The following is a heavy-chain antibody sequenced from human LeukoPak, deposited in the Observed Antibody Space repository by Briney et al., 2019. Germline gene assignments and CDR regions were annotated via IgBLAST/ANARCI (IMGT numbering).Heavy chain of an antibody. CDR2: IYYSGST. Sequence: PSETLSLTCTVSGGSISSGGYYWSWIRQHPGKGLEWIGYIYYSGSTYYNPSLKSRVTISVDTSKNQFSLKLSSVTAADTAVYYCASPNYGEGYWYFDLWGRGTLVTVSS. D-gene: IGHD4-17*01. CDR3: ASPNYGEGYWYFDL. V-gene: IGHV4-31*03. CDR1: GGSISSGGYY. J-gene: IGHJ2*01.